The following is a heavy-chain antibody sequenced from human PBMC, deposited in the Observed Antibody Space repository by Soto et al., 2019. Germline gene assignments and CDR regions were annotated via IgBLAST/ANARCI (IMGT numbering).Heavy chain of an antibody. CDR3: VREFSPGLVEY. Sequence: QVQLVQSGAEVQKPGASVKVSCKASGYTFTDFYVHWVRHAPGQGLEWMGFIIPASGGAGSSEKFLGRRPVSRDTSTATVYMELSSLRLEDAAVYYCVREFSPGLVEYWGQGTLVTVSS. J-gene: IGHJ4*02. CDR1: GYTFTDFY. V-gene: IGHV1-46*01. D-gene: IGHD6-6*01. CDR2: IIPASGGA.